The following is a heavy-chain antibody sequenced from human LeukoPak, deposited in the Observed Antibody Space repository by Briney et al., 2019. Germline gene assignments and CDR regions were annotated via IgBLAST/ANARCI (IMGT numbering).Heavy chain of an antibody. CDR1: GFTFSSYA. D-gene: IGHD5-12*01. V-gene: IGHV3-30*04. Sequence: PGGSLRLSCAASGFTFSSYAMHWVRQAPGKGLEWVAVISHDGSNKYYADSVKGRFTISRDNSKNTLYLQMNSLRAEDTAVYYCAREEVATMGGSYYGMDVWGQGTTVTVSS. J-gene: IGHJ6*02. CDR3: AREEVATMGGSYYGMDV. CDR2: ISHDGSNK.